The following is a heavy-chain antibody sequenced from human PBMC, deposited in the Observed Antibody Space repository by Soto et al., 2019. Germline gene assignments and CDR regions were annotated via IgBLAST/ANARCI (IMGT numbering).Heavy chain of an antibody. CDR1: GFTFRSYD. CDR2: ISGSGATT. V-gene: IGHV3-23*01. Sequence: GGSLRLSCAASGFTFRSYDMRWVRQAPGKGWEWVSVISGSGATTFCADSVKGRFTISRDNSKNTLYLQMNSLRAEDTAVYHCAKGPTIVGVVLSCSFYYGLDVWGHGTTVTVSS. CDR3: AKGPTIVGVVLSCSFYYGLDV. J-gene: IGHJ6*02. D-gene: IGHD3-3*01.